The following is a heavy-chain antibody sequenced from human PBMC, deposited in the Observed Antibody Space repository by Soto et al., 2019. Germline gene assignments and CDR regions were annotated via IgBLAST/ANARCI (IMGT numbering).Heavy chain of an antibody. J-gene: IGHJ4*02. CDR3: ARGQQLVV. Sequence: EVQLVESGGDLVQPGWSLRLSCAASGCTFSTCWMSWVRQAPGKGLEWVANIKQDGSEKYYVDSVKGRFTISRDNAKNSVFLQMNSLGVEDTAVYYCARGQQLVVWGQGTLVTVSS. V-gene: IGHV3-7*05. CDR2: IKQDGSEK. CDR1: GCTFSTCW. D-gene: IGHD6-13*01.